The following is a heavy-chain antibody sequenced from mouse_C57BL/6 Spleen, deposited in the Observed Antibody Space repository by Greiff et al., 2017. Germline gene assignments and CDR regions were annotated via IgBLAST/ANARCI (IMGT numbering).Heavy chain of an antibody. CDR2: IYPGDGDT. V-gene: IGHV1-82*01. CDR1: GYAFSSSW. CDR3: ARGGWTFDY. D-gene: IGHD3-3*01. J-gene: IGHJ2*01. Sequence: QVQLQQSGPELVKPGASVKISCKASGYAFSSSWMNWVKQRPGKGLEWIGRIYPGDGDTNYNGKFKGKATLTADKSSSTAYMQLSSLTSEDSAVYFCARGGWTFDYWGQGTTLTVSS.